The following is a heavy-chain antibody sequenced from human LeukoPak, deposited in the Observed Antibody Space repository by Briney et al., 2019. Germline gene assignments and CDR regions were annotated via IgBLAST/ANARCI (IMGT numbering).Heavy chain of an antibody. CDR2: ISWDGGST. Sequence: GGSLRLSCAASGFTFDDYTMHWVRQAPGKGLEWVSLISWDGGSTYYADSVKGRFTISRDNSKNSLYLQMNSLRTEDTALYYCAKDFREAATVVTALDYWGQGTLVTVSS. V-gene: IGHV3-43*01. D-gene: IGHD2-21*02. J-gene: IGHJ4*02. CDR1: GFTFDDYT. CDR3: AKDFREAATVVTALDY.